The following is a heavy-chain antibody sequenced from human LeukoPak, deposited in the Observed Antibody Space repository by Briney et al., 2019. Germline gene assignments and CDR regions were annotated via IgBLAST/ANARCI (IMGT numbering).Heavy chain of an antibody. CDR3: ARGPDFGDRLDYFDY. J-gene: IGHJ4*02. CDR2: IKQDASQ. V-gene: IGHV3-7*01. Sequence: GGSLRLSCAASGFTFSRHWMGWVRQAPGKGLEWVANIKQDASQYYVDSVGGRFIISRGNAKNSLSLQMNSLRLEDTAVYYCARGPDFGDRLDYFDYWGQGTLVTVSS. CDR1: GFTFSRHW. D-gene: IGHD4-17*01.